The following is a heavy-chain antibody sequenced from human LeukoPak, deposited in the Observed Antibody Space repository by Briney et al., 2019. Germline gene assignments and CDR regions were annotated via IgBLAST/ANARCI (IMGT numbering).Heavy chain of an antibody. Sequence: SVKVSCKASGYTFTNYDINWVRQAPGQGLEWMGRIIPILGTANYAQKFQGRVTITTDESTSTAYMELSSLRSEDTAVYYCARGGGYCSSTSCYIPQFDYYYYMDVWGKGTTVTVSS. CDR1: GYTFTNYD. V-gene: IGHV1-69*11. CDR3: ARGGGYCSSTSCYIPQFDYYYYMDV. D-gene: IGHD2-2*02. CDR2: IIPILGTA. J-gene: IGHJ6*03.